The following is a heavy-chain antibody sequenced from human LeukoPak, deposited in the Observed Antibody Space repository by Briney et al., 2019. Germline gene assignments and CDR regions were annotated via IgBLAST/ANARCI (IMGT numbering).Heavy chain of an antibody. D-gene: IGHD6-13*01. CDR3: ARVRRIARGNWFDP. J-gene: IGHJ5*02. V-gene: IGHV3-48*04. CDR1: GFTFSSYA. Sequence: PGGSLRLSCAASGFTFSSYAMSWVRQAPGKGLEWVSYISSSSSTIYYADSVKGRFTISRDNAKNSLYLQMNSLRAEDTAVYYCARVRRIARGNWFDPWGQGTLVTVSS. CDR2: ISSSSSTI.